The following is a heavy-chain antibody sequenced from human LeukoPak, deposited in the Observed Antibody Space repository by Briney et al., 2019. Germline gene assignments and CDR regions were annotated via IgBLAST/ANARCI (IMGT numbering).Heavy chain of an antibody. CDR3: ARDPGDLRWGMDV. D-gene: IGHD2-21*02. CDR2: SSSSNS. J-gene: IGHJ6*02. CDR1: GFTFSSYS. Sequence: GGSLRLSCAASGFTFSSYSMNWVRQAPGKGLEWVSSSSSSNSYYADSVKGRFTISRDNAKKSVYLQMNSLRAEDTAVYYCARDPGDLRWGMDVWGQGTTVTVAS. V-gene: IGHV3-21*01.